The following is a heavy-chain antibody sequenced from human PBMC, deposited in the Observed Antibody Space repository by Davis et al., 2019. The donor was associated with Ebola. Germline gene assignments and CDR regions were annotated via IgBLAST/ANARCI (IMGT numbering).Heavy chain of an antibody. CDR1: GFTFSSYS. J-gene: IGHJ4*02. D-gene: IGHD3-10*01. Sequence: HTGGSLRLSCAASGFTFSSYSMNWVRQAPGKGLVWVSRIANDGTKTEYGDPVKGRFTISRDNAKNSLYLQMNSLRAEDTAVYYCARVLGGLDYWGQGTLVTVSS. CDR3: ARVLGGLDY. CDR2: IANDGTKT. V-gene: IGHV3-74*01.